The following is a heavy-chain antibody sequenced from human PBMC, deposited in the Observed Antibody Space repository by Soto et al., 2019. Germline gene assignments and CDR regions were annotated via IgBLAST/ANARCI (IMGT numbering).Heavy chain of an antibody. V-gene: IGHV1-18*01. CDR3: ARDSSGRSKGFDY. Sequence: QVQLVQSGAEVKKPGASVKVSCKASGYTFSNYGIIWVRQAPGHGLEWMGWISGYNGNTNYAQKLQGRVTMTTDTSTSTASLELRSLRSDDTAVYYCARDSSGRSKGFDYWGQGTLVTVSS. D-gene: IGHD6-19*01. CDR2: ISGYNGNT. J-gene: IGHJ4*02. CDR1: GYTFSNYG.